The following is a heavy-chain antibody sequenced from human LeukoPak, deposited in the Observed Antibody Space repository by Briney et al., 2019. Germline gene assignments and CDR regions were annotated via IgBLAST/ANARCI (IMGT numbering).Heavy chain of an antibody. CDR2: ISSSSSYI. D-gene: IGHD3-22*01. V-gene: IGHV3-21*01. CDR1: GFTFSSYS. Sequence: GSLRLSCAASGFTFSSYSMNWVRQAPGKGLEWVSSISSSSSYIYYADSVKGRFTISRDNAKNSLYLQMNSLRAEDTAVYYCAREGNYYDSSGYGDAFDIWGQGTMVTVSS. J-gene: IGHJ3*02. CDR3: AREGNYYDSSGYGDAFDI.